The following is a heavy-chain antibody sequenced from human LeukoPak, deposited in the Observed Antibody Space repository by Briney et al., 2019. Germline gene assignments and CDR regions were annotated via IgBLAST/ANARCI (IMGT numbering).Heavy chain of an antibody. CDR3: AREYSRSVVVGSRPDL. J-gene: IGHJ4*02. V-gene: IGHV4-39*02. CDR1: GGSISSSSYY. CDR2: MYYRGTT. Sequence: SETLALTCSVSGGSISSSSYYCGWIRQSPGKGLEWIGSMYYRGTTYENSSLKSRLTLSIDTSNNQFSLKLTSVTAADTAVYYCAREYSRSVVVGSRPDLGGQGLLVTVSS. D-gene: IGHD2-15*01.